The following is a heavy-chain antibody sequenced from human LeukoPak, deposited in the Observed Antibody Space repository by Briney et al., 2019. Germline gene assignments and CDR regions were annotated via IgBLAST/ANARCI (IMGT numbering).Heavy chain of an antibody. Sequence: PSETLSLTCTVSGYSISSGYYWAWIRQSPEKGLEWIGSISNRGNSFSDPSFKSRLIILIDTSKNQFSLKLISVTAADTAVYYCAREAYGDHGGWFDSWGQGTLVTVSS. CDR3: AREAYGDHGGWFDS. CDR2: ISNRGNS. J-gene: IGHJ5*01. CDR1: GYSISSGYY. D-gene: IGHD4-17*01. V-gene: IGHV4-38-2*02.